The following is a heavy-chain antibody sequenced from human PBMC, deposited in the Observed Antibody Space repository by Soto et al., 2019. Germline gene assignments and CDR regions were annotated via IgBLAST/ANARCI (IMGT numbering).Heavy chain of an antibody. CDR2: INVYNGNT. J-gene: IGHJ5*02. Sequence: ASVKVSCEASGYTFTTYGISWVRQAPEQGLEWMGWINVYNGNTKYAQKLQGRVTMTTDTSTSTAYMELRSLISDDTAVYYCARGVGSGIYYNQYNWFDPWGQGTLVTVSS. V-gene: IGHV1-18*01. D-gene: IGHD3-10*01. CDR1: GYTFTTYG. CDR3: ARGVGSGIYYNQYNWFDP.